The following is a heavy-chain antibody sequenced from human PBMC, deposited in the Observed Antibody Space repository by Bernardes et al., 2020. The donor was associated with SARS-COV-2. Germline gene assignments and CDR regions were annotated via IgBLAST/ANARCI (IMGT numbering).Heavy chain of an antibody. CDR2: IKSKTDGGTI. V-gene: IGHV3-15*01. J-gene: IGHJ4*02. Sequence: GGSLRLSCAASGFIFNSAWMSWVRQAPGNGLEWVARIKSKTDGGTIDYAAPVKGRFTISRDDSKNMLYLQMNSLKTEDTAVYYCTSNFDYWGQGTLVTVSS. CDR3: TSNFDY. CDR1: GFIFNSAW.